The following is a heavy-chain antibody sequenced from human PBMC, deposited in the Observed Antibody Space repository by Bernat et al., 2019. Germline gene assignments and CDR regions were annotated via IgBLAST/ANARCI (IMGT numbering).Heavy chain of an antibody. Sequence: QAQLVESGGGVVQPGRSLRLSCAASGFTFSSYGMHWVRQAPGKGLEWVAVIWNDGSNKYYADSVKGRFTISRGNSKNTLYLQMNSLRAEDTAVYYCARGRFTTMIVVAVLDYWGQGTLVTVSS. J-gene: IGHJ4*02. CDR2: IWNDGSNK. CDR1: GFTFSSYG. V-gene: IGHV3-33*01. D-gene: IGHD3-22*01. CDR3: ARGRFTTMIVVAVLDY.